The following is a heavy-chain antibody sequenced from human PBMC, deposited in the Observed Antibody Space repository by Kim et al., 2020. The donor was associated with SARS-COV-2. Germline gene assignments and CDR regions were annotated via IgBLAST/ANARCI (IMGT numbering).Heavy chain of an antibody. CDR2: IHYSGDT. J-gene: IGHJ4*01. D-gene: IGHD5-12*01. CDR3: AGLAVVGWPTNDF. V-gene: IGHV4-39*01. CDR1: GGSITSDSYH. Sequence: SETLSLTCVVSGGSITSDSYHWGWIRQSPGKGREWIGSIHYSGDTSYNPSLKSRLTISLDTSKKQFSLKLNSVTAADTAVYYCAGLAVVGWPTNDFWGQGTLITVSS.